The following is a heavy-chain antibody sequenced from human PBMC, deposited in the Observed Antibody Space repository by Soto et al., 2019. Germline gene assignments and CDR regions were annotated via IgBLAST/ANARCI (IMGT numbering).Heavy chain of an antibody. D-gene: IGHD1-26*01. Sequence: QLQLQESGPGLVKPSETLSLNCTVSGASINHNNYYWGWVRQPPGKGLEWIGCVSYSGITYYNSSLKSRLIISVDTSKNHFSPQLSSVTASDTAVYYCVRQPSPRLGVGMTGFDYWGQGALVTVSS. CDR3: VRQPSPRLGVGMTGFDY. CDR2: VSYSGIT. J-gene: IGHJ4*02. CDR1: GASINHNNYY. V-gene: IGHV4-39*01.